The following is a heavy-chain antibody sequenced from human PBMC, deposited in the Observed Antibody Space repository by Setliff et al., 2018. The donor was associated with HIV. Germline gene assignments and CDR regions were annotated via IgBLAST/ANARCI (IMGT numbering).Heavy chain of an antibody. D-gene: IGHD1-26*01. CDR3: ARSTVGAGTSFP. V-gene: IGHV4-59*11. Sequence: NPSETLSLTCTVSGDSINTHNWSWIRQAPGKGLEWIGCISHSGNTNFNPSLNSRVTISVDTSKNQFSLRLTSVTAADTAIYYCARSTVGAGTSFPWGRGILVTVSS. CDR2: ISHSGNT. CDR1: GDSINTHN. J-gene: IGHJ5*02.